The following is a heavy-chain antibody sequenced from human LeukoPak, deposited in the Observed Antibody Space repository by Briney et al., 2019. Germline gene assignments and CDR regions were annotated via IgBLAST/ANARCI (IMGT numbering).Heavy chain of an antibody. D-gene: IGHD2/OR15-2a*01. CDR1: GGSVSSCHYY. CDR2: YYYSGIT. CDR3: RASYFKCWFDP. V-gene: IGHV4-61*01. J-gene: IGHJ5*02. Sequence: SETLSLTCTVSGGSVSSCHYYWTRIPQPPGKGLVRIGYYYYSGITTYNPSLKNRATISIDTSKCQFSLKQTSVTAADTAVYYWRASYFKCWFDPWGQGTLVTVSS.